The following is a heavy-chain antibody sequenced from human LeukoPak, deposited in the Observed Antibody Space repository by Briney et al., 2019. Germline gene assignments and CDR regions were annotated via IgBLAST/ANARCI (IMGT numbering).Heavy chain of an antibody. V-gene: IGHV1-2*02. J-gene: IGHJ4*02. CDR1: GYTLTDYY. D-gene: IGHD4-17*01. CDR2: INPHCCDT. Sequence: GSSVKVPCMASGYTLTDYYLHWVRQAPAQGLEGMGWINPHCCDTHYAQRFQGRVTMNRDTSISTAYMDLIMLRSDDTDVYYCARGSALSQTTVPTFDDWGEG. CDR3: ARGSALSQTTVPTFDD.